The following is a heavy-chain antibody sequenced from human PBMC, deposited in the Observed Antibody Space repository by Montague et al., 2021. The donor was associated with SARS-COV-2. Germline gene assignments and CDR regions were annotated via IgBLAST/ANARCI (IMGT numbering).Heavy chain of an antibody. V-gene: IGHV4-59*01. D-gene: IGHD2-21*01. J-gene: IGHJ6*02. CDR2: IYHSGTT. CDR1: GGSINSFY. Sequence: SETLSLTCIVSGGSINSFYWSWIRRPPGKGLEWIGYIYHSGTTHYSPSLKSRVAISLDTSKNQFSLTLNSVTAADTAVYYCARPSMVSRNYYYYGIDVWGQGTTVTVSS. CDR3: ARPSMVSRNYYYYGIDV.